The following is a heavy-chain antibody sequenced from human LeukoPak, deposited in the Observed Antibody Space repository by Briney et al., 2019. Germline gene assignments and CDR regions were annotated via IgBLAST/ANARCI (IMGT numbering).Heavy chain of an antibody. CDR1: GGSFSGYY. J-gene: IGHJ6*03. Sequence: KPSETLSLTCAVYGGSFSGYYWSWIRQPPGKGLEWIGEINHSGSTNYNPSLKSRVTISVDTSKNQFSLKLSSVTAADTAVYYCARLAVAMDVWGKGTTVTISS. D-gene: IGHD6-19*01. CDR3: ARLAVAMDV. V-gene: IGHV4-34*01. CDR2: INHSGST.